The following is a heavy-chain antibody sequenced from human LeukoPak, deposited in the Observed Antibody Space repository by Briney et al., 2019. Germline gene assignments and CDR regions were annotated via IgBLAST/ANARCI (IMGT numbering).Heavy chain of an antibody. CDR3: ARFLSGGSFHG. V-gene: IGHV4-61*02. J-gene: IGHJ4*02. D-gene: IGHD2-15*01. CDR1: GGSISSGSYY. Sequence: PSETLSLTCTVSGGSISSGSYYWSWIRQPAGKGLEWIGRIYTSGSTNYNPSLRSRVTISVDTSKNQFSLKLSSVTAADTAVYYCARFLSGGSFHGWGQGTLVTVSS. CDR2: IYTSGST.